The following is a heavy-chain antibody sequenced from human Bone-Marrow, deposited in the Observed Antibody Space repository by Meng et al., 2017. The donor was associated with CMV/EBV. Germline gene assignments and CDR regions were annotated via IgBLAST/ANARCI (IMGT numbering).Heavy chain of an antibody. Sequence: GESLKISCAASGFTFSSYNMNWVRQAPGMGLEWVSSISHTSRYIYYADSVKGRFTISRDNAKNSLYLQMSSLRAEDTAVYYCARDRHCSDTSCQTPFDYWGQGTLVTVSS. D-gene: IGHD2-2*01. V-gene: IGHV3-21*01. CDR3: ARDRHCSDTSCQTPFDY. CDR2: ISHTSRYI. J-gene: IGHJ4*02. CDR1: GFTFSSYN.